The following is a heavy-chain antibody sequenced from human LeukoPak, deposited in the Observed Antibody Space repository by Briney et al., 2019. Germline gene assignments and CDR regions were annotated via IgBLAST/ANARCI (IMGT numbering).Heavy chain of an antibody. CDR2: ISWNSGSI. CDR3: AKDMGSSGWYYFDY. J-gene: IGHJ4*02. Sequence: SGGSLRLSCAASGFTFDDYAMHWVRQAPGKGLEWVSGISWNSGSIGYADSVKGRFTISRDNAKNSLYLQMNSLRAEDTALYYCAKDMGSSGWYYFDYWGQGTLVTVSS. CDR1: GFTFDDYA. V-gene: IGHV3-9*01. D-gene: IGHD6-19*01.